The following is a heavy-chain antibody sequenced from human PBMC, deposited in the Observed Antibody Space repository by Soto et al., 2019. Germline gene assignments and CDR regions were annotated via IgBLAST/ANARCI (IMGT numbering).Heavy chain of an antibody. V-gene: IGHV3-23*01. CDR2: ISASGGGI. CDR1: GFTFNSFA. Sequence: GGSLRLSCAASGFTFNSFAMSWVRQAPGKGLEWVSGISASGGGIYYADSVKGRFTFSRDNSKSTMYLQMNSLRAEDTAVYYRARRRGTGISGGTYYGFDVWGQGNTVTV. D-gene: IGHD2-15*01. CDR3: ARRRGTGISGGTYYGFDV. J-gene: IGHJ6*02.